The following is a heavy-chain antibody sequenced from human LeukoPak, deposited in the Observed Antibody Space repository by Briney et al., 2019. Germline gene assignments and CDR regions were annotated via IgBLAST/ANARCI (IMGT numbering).Heavy chain of an antibody. CDR2: VGGDGHVT. D-gene: IGHD5-18*01. CDR3: ARGDTAMEGSFDY. J-gene: IGHJ4*02. CDR1: GFSFGTYV. Sequence: GGSLRLSCAASGFSFGTYVMSWVRRAPGKGLAWVSSVGGDGHVTYYADSVKGRFTISRDNSQHTLFLQMDSLRVEDTAIYYCARGDTAMEGSFDYWGQGTLVTVSS. V-gene: IGHV3-23*01.